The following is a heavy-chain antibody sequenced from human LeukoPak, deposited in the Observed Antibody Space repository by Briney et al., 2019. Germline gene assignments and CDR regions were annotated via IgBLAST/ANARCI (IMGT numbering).Heavy chain of an antibody. J-gene: IGHJ4*02. Sequence: SETLSLTCAVSGYSISSGCYWGWIRQPPGKGLEWIGTIYQSGSTNYNPSLKSRVTISVDTSKNQFSLNLSSVTAADTAVYYYARRVFPDYFDYWGQGTLVTVSS. CDR1: GYSISSGCY. CDR3: ARRVFPDYFDY. D-gene: IGHD3-10*01. CDR2: IYQSGST. V-gene: IGHV4-38-2*01.